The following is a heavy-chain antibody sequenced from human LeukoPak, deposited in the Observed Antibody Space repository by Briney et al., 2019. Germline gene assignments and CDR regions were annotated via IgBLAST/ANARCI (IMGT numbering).Heavy chain of an antibody. J-gene: IGHJ5*02. D-gene: IGHD6-13*01. CDR1: GFTFSSYA. CDR3: AKATSGYSSSWYAFDP. V-gene: IGHV3-23*01. CDR2: ISGSGGST. Sequence: GGSLRLSCAASGFTFSSYAMSWVRQAPGKGLEWVSAISGSGGSTYYADSVKGRFTISRDNSKNTLYLQMNSLRAEGTAVYYCAKATSGYSSSWYAFDPWGQGTLVTVSS.